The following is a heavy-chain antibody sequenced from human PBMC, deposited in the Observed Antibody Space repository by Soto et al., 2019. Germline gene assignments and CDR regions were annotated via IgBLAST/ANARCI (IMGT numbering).Heavy chain of an antibody. J-gene: IGHJ5*02. CDR3: ARQGRCSISSCYDVGSPYNYFNP. D-gene: IGHD2-2*01. CDR1: GGSISSGGYY. V-gene: IGHV4-31*03. Sequence: SETLSLTCTVSGGSISSGGYYWSWIRQHPGKGLEWIGYIYYSGSTYYNPSLKSRVTISVDTSKNQFSLKLSSVTAADTAVYYCARQGRCSISSCYDVGSPYNYFNPWGQGTLVTVSS. CDR2: IYYSGST.